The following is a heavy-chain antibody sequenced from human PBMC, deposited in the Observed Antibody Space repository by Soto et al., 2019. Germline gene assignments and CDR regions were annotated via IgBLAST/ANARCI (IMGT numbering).Heavy chain of an antibody. CDR3: AIPMIVVVIGAPLTDWFDP. CDR2: ISAYNGNT. D-gene: IGHD3-22*01. CDR1: GYTFTSYG. J-gene: IGHJ5*02. Sequence: QVQLVQSGAEVKKPGASVKVSCKASGYTFTSYGISWVRQAPGQGLEWMGWISAYNGNTNYAQKLQGRVTMTTDTFPRTADMELRSLRSDDPAVYYCAIPMIVVVIGAPLTDWFDPWGQGTLVTVSS. V-gene: IGHV1-18*01.